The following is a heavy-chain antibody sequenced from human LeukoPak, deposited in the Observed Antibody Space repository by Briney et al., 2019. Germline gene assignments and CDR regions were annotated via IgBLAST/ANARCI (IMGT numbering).Heavy chain of an antibody. CDR1: GFTFSNYW. V-gene: IGHV3-7*02. CDR3: VTGGYSYGY. CDR2: IKKDGSEK. J-gene: IGHJ4*02. Sequence: PGGSLRLSCVASGFTFSNYWMSCVRQAPGKGLEWVANIKKDGSEKNYVDSVKGRFTISRDNAKISLYLQMNSLRAEDTAVYYCVTGGYSYGYWGQGTLVTVSS. D-gene: IGHD5-18*01.